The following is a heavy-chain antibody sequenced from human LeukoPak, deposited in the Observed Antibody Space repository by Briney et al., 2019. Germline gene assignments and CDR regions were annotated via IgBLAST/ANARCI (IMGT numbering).Heavy chain of an antibody. CDR2: ISWNSGSI. V-gene: IGHV3-9*01. D-gene: IGHD6-19*01. CDR1: GFTFGDYA. Sequence: GGSLRLSCAASGFTFGDYAMPWVRQAPGKGLEWVSGISWNSGSIGYADSVKGRFTISRDNAKNSLYLQMNSLRAEDTALYYCAKDMYAGYSSGWYYFDYWGQGTLVTVSS. J-gene: IGHJ4*02. CDR3: AKDMYAGYSSGWYYFDY.